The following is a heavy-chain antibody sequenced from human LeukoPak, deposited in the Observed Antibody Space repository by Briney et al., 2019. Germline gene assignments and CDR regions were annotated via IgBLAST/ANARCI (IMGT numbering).Heavy chain of an antibody. CDR2: IYYSGST. CDR3: ARDYYDSSGYYYFDN. Sequence: SETLSLTCTVSGGSISSYYWSWIRQPPGKGLEWIGYIYYSGSTNYNPSLKSRVTISVDTSKNQFSLKLSSVTAADTAVYYCARDYYDSSGYYYFDNWGQGTLVTVSS. CDR1: GGSISSYY. D-gene: IGHD3-22*01. J-gene: IGHJ4*02. V-gene: IGHV4-59*01.